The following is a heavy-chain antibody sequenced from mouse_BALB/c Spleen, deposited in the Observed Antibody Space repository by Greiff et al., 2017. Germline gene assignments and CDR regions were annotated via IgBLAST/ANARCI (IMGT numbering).Heavy chain of an antibody. CDR3: ARGLLPYAMDY. CDR1: GFSLTGYG. Sequence: VKVVESGPGLVAPSQSLSITCTVSGFSLTGYGVNWVRQPPGKGLEWLGMIWGDGSTDYNSALKSRLSISRDNSKSQFFLKINSLQTDDTARYYCARGLLPYAMDYWGQGTSVTVSS. V-gene: IGHV2-6-7*01. D-gene: IGHD2-10*01. CDR2: IWGDGST. J-gene: IGHJ4*01.